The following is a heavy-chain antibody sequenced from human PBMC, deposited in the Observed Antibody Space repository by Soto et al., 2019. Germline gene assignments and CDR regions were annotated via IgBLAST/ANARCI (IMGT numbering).Heavy chain of an antibody. CDR2: VGGSGDST. V-gene: IGHV3-23*01. J-gene: IGHJ4*02. CDR3: AKRPLGYCSGGSCYPPHYFDY. Sequence: EVQLLDSGGGLVQPGGSLRLSCAASGFTFSNYAMSWVRQAPGKGLEWVSGVGGSGDSTYYADSVKGRFTISRDNSKDTLHLQMNSLRAEDTAVYYCAKRPLGYCSGGSCYPPHYFDYWGQGTLVTVSS. CDR1: GFTFSNYA. D-gene: IGHD2-15*01.